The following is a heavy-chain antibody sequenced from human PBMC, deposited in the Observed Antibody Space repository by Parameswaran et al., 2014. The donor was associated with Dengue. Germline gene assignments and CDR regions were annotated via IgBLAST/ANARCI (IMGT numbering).Heavy chain of an antibody. Sequence: VRRAPGRGWSGRFHKTKAYGETTEYAASVQGRFTISRDDSTSIAYLQMNSLKTEDTAMYYCTRAAYYYDTSGYRFGYWGQGTLVTVSS. D-gene: IGHD3-22*01. V-gene: IGHV3-49*02. CDR2: KTKAYGETT. J-gene: IGHJ4*02. CDR3: TRAAYYYDTSGYRFGY.